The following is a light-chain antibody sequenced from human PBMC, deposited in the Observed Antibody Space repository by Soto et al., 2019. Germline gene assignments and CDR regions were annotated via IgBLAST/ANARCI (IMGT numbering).Light chain of an antibody. Sequence: DIVMTQSPDSLAVSLGERATINCKSSQSVFYSSNNENYLAWYQQKPGQPSKLLIYWASTRESGVPDRFSGSGSGTDFTLTISSLQAEDVAVYYCQQYYNSPLTFGGGTKVEIK. CDR3: QQYYNSPLT. J-gene: IGKJ4*01. CDR2: WAS. CDR1: QSVFYSSNNENY. V-gene: IGKV4-1*01.